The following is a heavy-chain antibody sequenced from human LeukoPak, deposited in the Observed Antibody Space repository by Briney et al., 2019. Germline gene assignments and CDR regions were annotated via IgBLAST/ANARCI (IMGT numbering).Heavy chain of an antibody. CDR1: GFTFSSYG. V-gene: IGHV3-33*01. Sequence: GGSLRLSCAASGFTFSSYGMHWVRQAPGKGLEWVAVIWYDGSNRYYADSVKGRFTISRDNSKNTLDLQMNSLRAEDTAVYYCASTTTVVITNFDYWGQGTLVTVSS. CDR2: IWYDGSNR. J-gene: IGHJ4*02. D-gene: IGHD4-23*01. CDR3: ASTTTVVITNFDY.